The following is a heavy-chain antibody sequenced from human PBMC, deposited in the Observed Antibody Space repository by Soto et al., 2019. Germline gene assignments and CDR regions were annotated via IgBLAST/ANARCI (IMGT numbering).Heavy chain of an antibody. V-gene: IGHV1-18*01. CDR2: ISAYNGNT. D-gene: IGHD1-26*01. CDR3: ARDWWKWEPTSLGY. J-gene: IGHJ4*02. Sequence: QVQLVQSGAEVKKPGASVKVSCKASGYTFTSYGISWVRQAPGQGLEWMGWISAYNGNTNYAQKLQGRVTMTTDTPASTAYMELRSRRSADTAVYYCARDWWKWEPTSLGYRGQGTLVAVAS. CDR1: GYTFTSYG.